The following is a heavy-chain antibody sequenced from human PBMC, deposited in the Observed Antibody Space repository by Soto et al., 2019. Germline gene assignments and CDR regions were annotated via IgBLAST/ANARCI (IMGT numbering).Heavy chain of an antibody. V-gene: IGHV4-30-4*01. CDR3: ARDARGYCSGGSCYYYYGMDV. CDR1: GGSISSGDYY. D-gene: IGHD2-15*01. J-gene: IGHJ6*02. CDR2: IYYSGST. Sequence: SETLSLTCTVSGGSISSGDYYWSWIRQPPGKGLEWIGYIYYSGSTYYSPSLKSRVTISVDTSKNQFSLKLSSVTAADTAVYYCARDARGYCSGGSCYYYYGMDVWGQGTTVTVSS.